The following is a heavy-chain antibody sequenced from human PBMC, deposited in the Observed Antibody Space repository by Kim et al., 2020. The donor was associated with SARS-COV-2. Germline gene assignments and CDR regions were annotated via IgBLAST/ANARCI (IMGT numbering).Heavy chain of an antibody. D-gene: IGHD6-19*01. CDR3: ARGSGWAFDY. V-gene: IGHV1-3*04. Sequence: ASVKVSCKASGYTFINYVMHWVRQAPGQRLEWMGLISIGHDDTKYSQKFRGRVTITRDTTASTAYMELSNLRSEDTAVYYCARGSGWAFDYWGQGTLVTVAS. J-gene: IGHJ4*02. CDR1: GYTFINYV. CDR2: ISIGHDDT.